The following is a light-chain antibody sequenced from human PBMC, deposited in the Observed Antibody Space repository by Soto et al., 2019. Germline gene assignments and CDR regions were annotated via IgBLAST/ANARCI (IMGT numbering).Light chain of an antibody. CDR1: QSVSSSY. CDR2: GAS. Sequence: EIVLTHSPGTLSLSPGERATLSCRASQSVSSSYLAWYQQKPGKAPRLLIYGASSRATGIPDRFSGSGSGTDFTLTISRLEPEDFAVYYCQQYGSSPGYTFGQGTKLEIK. V-gene: IGKV3-20*01. J-gene: IGKJ2*01. CDR3: QQYGSSPGYT.